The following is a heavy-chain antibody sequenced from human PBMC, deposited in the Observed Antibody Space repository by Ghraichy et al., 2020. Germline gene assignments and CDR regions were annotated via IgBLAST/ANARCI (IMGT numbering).Heavy chain of an antibody. CDR3: ARVGDYALKD. CDR1: GLTFSNHW. V-gene: IGHV3-7*01. Sequence: GGSLRLSCAASGLTFSNHWMSWVRQAPGKGLEWVANIKQDGSEKYYVDSVKGRFTISRDNTNNSVYLQMNSLRAEDTAVYHCARVGDYALKDWGQGTLVTVSS. D-gene: IGHD3-16*01. J-gene: IGHJ4*02. CDR2: IKQDGSEK.